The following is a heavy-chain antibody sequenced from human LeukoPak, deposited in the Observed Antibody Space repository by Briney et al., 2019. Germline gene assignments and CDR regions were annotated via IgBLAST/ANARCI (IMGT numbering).Heavy chain of an antibody. Sequence: PSETLSLTCAVYGGSFSGYYWSWIRQPPGKGLEWIGEINHSGSTNYNPSLKSRVTISVDTSKNQFSLKLSSVTAADTAVYYCARRIVYYDSSGYPLYYYGMDVWGQGTTVTVSS. CDR2: INHSGST. CDR1: GGSFSGYY. J-gene: IGHJ6*02. V-gene: IGHV4-34*01. CDR3: ARRIVYYDSSGYPLYYYGMDV. D-gene: IGHD3-22*01.